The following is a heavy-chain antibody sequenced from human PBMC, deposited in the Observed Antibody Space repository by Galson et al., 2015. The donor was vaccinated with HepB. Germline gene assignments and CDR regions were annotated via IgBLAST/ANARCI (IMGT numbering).Heavy chain of an antibody. D-gene: IGHD3-10*01. J-gene: IGHJ6*02. Sequence: SLRLSCAASGFTFSSYSMNWVRQAPGKGLEWVSYISSSSSTIYYADSVKGRFTISRDNAKNSLYLQMNSLRDEDTAVYYCARDEYYYGSGSYYDYGMDVWGQGTTVTVSS. CDR3: ARDEYYYGSGSYYDYGMDV. V-gene: IGHV3-48*02. CDR1: GFTFSSYS. CDR2: ISSSSSTI.